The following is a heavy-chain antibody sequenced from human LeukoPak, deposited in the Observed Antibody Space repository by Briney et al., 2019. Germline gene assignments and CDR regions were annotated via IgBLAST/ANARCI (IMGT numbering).Heavy chain of an antibody. CDR3: ARFGTSSSRFFDQ. CDR1: GGSTSSSDYY. D-gene: IGHD6-6*01. J-gene: IGHJ4*02. Sequence: KASETLSLTCTVSGGSTSSSDYYWGWIRQPPDEGLEWIASIRYSGNTYYNPSLKSRVTISVDTSKNQFSLKLNSVTAADTAVYYCARFGTSSSRFFDQWGQGTLVTVSS. CDR2: IRYSGNT. V-gene: IGHV4-39*07.